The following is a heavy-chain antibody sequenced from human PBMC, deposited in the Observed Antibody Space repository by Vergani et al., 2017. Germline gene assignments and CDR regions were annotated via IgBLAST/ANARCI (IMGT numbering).Heavy chain of an antibody. CDR1: GGSISSYY. CDR3: AKDNNYGSGSYIDY. D-gene: IGHD3-10*01. J-gene: IGHJ4*02. CDR2: IYTSGST. Sequence: QVQLQESGPGLVKPSETLSLTCTVSGGSISSYYWSWIRQPAGKGLEWIGRIYTSGSTNYNPSLKSRVTMSVDTSKNQFSLKLSSVTAEDTAVYYCAKDNNYGSGSYIDYWGQGTLVTVSS. V-gene: IGHV4-4*07.